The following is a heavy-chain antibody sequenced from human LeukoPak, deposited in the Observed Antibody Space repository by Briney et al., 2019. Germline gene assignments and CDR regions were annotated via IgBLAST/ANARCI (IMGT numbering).Heavy chain of an antibody. CDR2: ISYDGSNK. CDR1: GFTFSSYA. D-gene: IGHD3-3*01. CDR3: ARGDGWPTYYDFWSGYYNNYYGMGV. V-gene: IGHV3-30-3*01. Sequence: HPGGSLRLSCAASGFTFSSYAMHWVRQAPGKGLEWVAVISYDGSNKYYADSVKGRFTISRDNSKNTLYLQMNSLRAEDTAVYYCARGDGWPTYYDFWSGYYNNYYGMGVWGQGTTVTVSS. J-gene: IGHJ6*02.